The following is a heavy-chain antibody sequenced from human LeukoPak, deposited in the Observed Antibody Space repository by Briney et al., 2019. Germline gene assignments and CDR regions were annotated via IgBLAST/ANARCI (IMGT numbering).Heavy chain of an antibody. CDR1: RGTFSSYA. D-gene: IGHD6-6*01. V-gene: IGHV1-69*13. J-gene: IGHJ6*03. CDR2: IIPIFGTA. Sequence: ASVKVSCKASRGTFSSYAISWVRQAPGQGLEWMGGIIPIFGTANYAQKFQGRVTITADESTSTAYMEMYSLRSEDTAVYYRATDSREHSSASGRYYYYYMDVWGKGTTVTVSS. CDR3: ATDSREHSSASGRYYYYYMDV.